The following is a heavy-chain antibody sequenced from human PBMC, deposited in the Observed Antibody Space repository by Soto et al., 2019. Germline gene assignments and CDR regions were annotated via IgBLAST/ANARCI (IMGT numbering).Heavy chain of an antibody. Sequence: QVQLQESGPGLVKPSQTLSLTCTVSGGSITSDNYSWTWIRQPPGKGLEWIGYIYYSGSTYYNPSLKRRVTISVDKAKNQLSLRLSSVTAADTAVYCCARAQLVGYYFDSWGQGTLVTVSS. D-gene: IGHD2-2*01. V-gene: IGHV4-30-4*08. CDR1: GGSITSDNYS. CDR2: IYYSGST. J-gene: IGHJ4*02. CDR3: ARAQLVGYYFDS.